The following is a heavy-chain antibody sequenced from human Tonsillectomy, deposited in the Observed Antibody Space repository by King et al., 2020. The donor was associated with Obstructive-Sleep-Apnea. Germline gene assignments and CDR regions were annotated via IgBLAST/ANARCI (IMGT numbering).Heavy chain of an antibody. CDR3: ATSWDVGSSYYYSDF. D-gene: IGHD6-13*01. CDR1: GFTFRSYG. V-gene: IGHV3-30-3*01. Sequence: VQLVESGGGVVQPGRSLRLSCAASGFTFRSYGMHWVRQAPGKGLEWVAVISYDGSDKYYADSVKGRFTMARDNSKNTLYLQMKSLRGEDTAVYYCATSWDVGSSYYYSDFWGQGTLVTVSS. CDR2: ISYDGSDK. J-gene: IGHJ4*02.